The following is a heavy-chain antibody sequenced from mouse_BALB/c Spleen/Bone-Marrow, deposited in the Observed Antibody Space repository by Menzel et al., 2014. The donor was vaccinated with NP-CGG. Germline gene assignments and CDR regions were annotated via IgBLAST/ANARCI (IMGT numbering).Heavy chain of an antibody. CDR3: ARNTQFAY. J-gene: IGHJ3*01. V-gene: IGHV14-3*02. D-gene: IGHD5-1-1*01. Sequence: VHVKQSGAELVKPGASVKLSCTASGLNIKDTYMHWVKQRPEQGLEWIGRIDPANGNTKYDPKFQGKATITADTSSNTAYLQLSSLTSEDTAVYYCARNTQFAYWGQGTLVIVSA. CDR2: IDPANGNT. CDR1: GLNIKDTY.